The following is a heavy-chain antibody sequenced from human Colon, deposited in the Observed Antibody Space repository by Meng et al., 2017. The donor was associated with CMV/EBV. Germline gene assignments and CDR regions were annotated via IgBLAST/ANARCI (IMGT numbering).Heavy chain of an antibody. CDR2: IYNSGIA. Sequence: SDTLSLTCTVSGGSMSGFYWTWVRQPPGKGLEWIGNIYNSGIANYNPSLKSRVTISIDTSKNQFSLKLSFVTAADTAVYYCVRSHGGYWGQGTLVTSPQ. CDR3: VRSHGGY. V-gene: IGHV4-59*08. J-gene: IGHJ4*02. CDR1: GGSMSGFY.